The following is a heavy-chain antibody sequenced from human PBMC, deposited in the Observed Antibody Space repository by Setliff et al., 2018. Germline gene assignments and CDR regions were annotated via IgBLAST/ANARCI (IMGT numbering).Heavy chain of an antibody. Sequence: ASVKVSCKASGYTFTSYDINWVRQATGQGLEWMGWMNPNSGNTGYAQKFQGRVTITRNTSISTAYMELSSLRSEDTAVYYCAKVKVIVGATPRTYYMDVWGKGTTVTVSS. CDR3: AKVKVIVGATPRTYYMDV. CDR1: GYTFTSYD. D-gene: IGHD1-26*01. CDR2: MNPNSGNT. V-gene: IGHV1-8*03. J-gene: IGHJ6*03.